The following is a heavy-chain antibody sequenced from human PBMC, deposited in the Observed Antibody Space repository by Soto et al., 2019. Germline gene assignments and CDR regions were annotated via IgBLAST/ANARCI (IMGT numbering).Heavy chain of an antibody. CDR3: ARVLGEQGNPYFVGFDS. CDR1: GGSISSYR. J-gene: IGHJ4*02. Sequence: KAAETLSLTCTVSGGSISSYRWSWIRQPAWKGLEWIGRISNNGTTSYNPSLQGRATIAIDGSKNQMFLKLISVTAADTAVYYCARVLGEQGNPYFVGFDSWGQGTEVTVSS. D-gene: IGHD3-9*01. V-gene: IGHV4-4*07. CDR2: ISNNGTT.